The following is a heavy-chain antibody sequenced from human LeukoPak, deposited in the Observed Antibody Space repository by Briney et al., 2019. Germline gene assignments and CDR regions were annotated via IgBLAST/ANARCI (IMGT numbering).Heavy chain of an antibody. CDR3: ARQGYSSGDMDV. CDR2: MWDDGTNE. D-gene: IGHD6-19*01. Sequence: GGSLRLSCTASGFNFGIYGMHWVRQAPGKGLEWVAVMWDDGTNEYYVESVKGRFTISRDNAKNTLYLQMNSLRVEDTAVYYCARQGYSSGDMDVWGKGTTVTVSS. J-gene: IGHJ6*03. CDR1: GFNFGIYG. V-gene: IGHV3-33*01.